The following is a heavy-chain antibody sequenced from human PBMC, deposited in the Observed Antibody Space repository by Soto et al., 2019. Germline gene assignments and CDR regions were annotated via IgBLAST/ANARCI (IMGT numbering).Heavy chain of an antibody. D-gene: IGHD1-1*01. J-gene: IGHJ4*02. Sequence: QVQLVEAGGGVVQPGRSLRLSCAASGFTFSSYAMHWVRQAPGKGLEWVAVIAYDGRNKYYADCVKGRFTISRDNSKNPLYLQMNSLRIEDTAVYYWARELERVFDYWGQGTLVTVSS. CDR1: GFTFSSYA. CDR3: ARELERVFDY. V-gene: IGHV3-30*04. CDR2: IAYDGRNK.